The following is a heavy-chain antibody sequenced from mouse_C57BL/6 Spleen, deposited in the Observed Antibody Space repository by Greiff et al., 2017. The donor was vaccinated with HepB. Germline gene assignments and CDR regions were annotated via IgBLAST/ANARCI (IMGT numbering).Heavy chain of an antibody. CDR2: ISSGGSYT. CDR3: ARHGDYAGSAMDY. CDR1: GFTFSSYG. Sequence: EVHLVESGGDLVKPGGSLKLSCAASGFTFSSYGMSWVRQTPDKRLEWVATISSGGSYTYYPDSVKGRFTISRDNAKNTLYLQMSSLKSEDTAMYYCARHGDYAGSAMDYWGQGTSVTVSS. V-gene: IGHV5-6*01. D-gene: IGHD2-4*01. J-gene: IGHJ4*01.